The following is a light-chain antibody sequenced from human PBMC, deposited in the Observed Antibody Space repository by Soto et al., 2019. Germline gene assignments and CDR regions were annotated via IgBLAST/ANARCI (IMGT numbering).Light chain of an antibody. Sequence: QSVLAQPPSVSAAPGQRVTISCSGSSSNIGGNSVSWYQQLPGTAPKLLIYGDDKRPSGIPDRFSGSKSGTSATLGITGFQTGDEADNYCGSWDSTLSDYVLGNGTKVT. CDR2: GDD. V-gene: IGLV1-51*01. CDR3: GSWDSTLSDYV. CDR1: SSNIGGNS. J-gene: IGLJ1*01.